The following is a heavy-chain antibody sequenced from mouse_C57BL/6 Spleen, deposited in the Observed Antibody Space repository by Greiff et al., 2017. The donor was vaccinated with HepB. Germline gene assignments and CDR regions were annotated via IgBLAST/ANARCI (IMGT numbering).Heavy chain of an antibody. CDR2: INPNNGGT. CDR3: ACYGNYGFAY. Sequence: VQLQQSGPELVKPGASVKISCKASGYTFTDYYMNWVKQSHGKSLEWIGDINPNNGGTSYNQKFKGKATLTVDKSSSTAYMELRSLTSEDSADYYCACYGNYGFAYWGQGTLVTVSA. J-gene: IGHJ3*01. CDR1: GYTFTDYY. V-gene: IGHV1-26*01. D-gene: IGHD2-1*01.